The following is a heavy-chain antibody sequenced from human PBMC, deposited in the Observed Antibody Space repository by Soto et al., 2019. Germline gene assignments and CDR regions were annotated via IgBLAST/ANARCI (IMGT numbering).Heavy chain of an antibody. J-gene: IGHJ4*02. D-gene: IGHD5-18*01. Sequence: GGSLRLSCAASGFTFSSYGMNWVRRAPGKGLEWVAVVSYDEITKYYADSVKGRFTISRDNSKNTVYLQMNSLRPEDTAVYYCAKPLGLLRRAMAQGSDYWGQGTLVTVSS. V-gene: IGHV3-30*18. CDR3: AKPLGLLRRAMAQGSDY. CDR1: GFTFSSYG. CDR2: VSYDEITK.